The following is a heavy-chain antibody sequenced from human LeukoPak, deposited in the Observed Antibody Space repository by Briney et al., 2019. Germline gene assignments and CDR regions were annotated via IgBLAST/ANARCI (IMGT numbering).Heavy chain of an antibody. V-gene: IGHV4-4*07. D-gene: IGHD2-15*01. CDR2: IYTSGST. Sequence: PSETLSLTCTVSGGSISSYYWSWIRQPAGKGLEWIGRIYTSGSTNYNPSLKSRVTMSVDTSKNQFSLKLSSVTAADTAVYYCARDVVVVVAATHWFDPWGRGTLVTVSS. J-gene: IGHJ5*02. CDR3: ARDVVVVVAATHWFDP. CDR1: GGSISSYY.